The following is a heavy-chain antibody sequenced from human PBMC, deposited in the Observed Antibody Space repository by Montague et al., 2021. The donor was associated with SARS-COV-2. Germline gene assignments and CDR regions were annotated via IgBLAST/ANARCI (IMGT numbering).Heavy chain of an antibody. J-gene: IGHJ3*01. V-gene: IGHV6-1*01. CDR3: ASAFYGDHWAFDV. CDR2: TYYRSWWRS. Sequence: CAISGDSVSSPSASWNWIRQSPSRGPEWLGRTYYRSWWRSQYPGSLESRITISGDTSKNQFSLQLNSVTPEDTAVYYCASAFYGDHWAFDVWGQGTMVTVSS. CDR1: GDSVSSPSAS. D-gene: IGHD3-3*02.